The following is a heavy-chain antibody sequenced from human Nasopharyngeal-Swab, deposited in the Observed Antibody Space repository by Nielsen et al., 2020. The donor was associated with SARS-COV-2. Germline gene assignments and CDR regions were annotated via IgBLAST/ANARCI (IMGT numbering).Heavy chain of an antibody. CDR3: EIGAAVGTLNHGMDV. V-gene: IGHV5-51*01. CDR1: GYRFTDYW. CDR2: IFPGDYDT. D-gene: IGHD1-26*01. J-gene: IGHJ6*02. Sequence: GESLKISCATSGYRFTDYWIAWVRQAPGKGLECMGTIFPGDYDTRYSPSFEGRVTISVDQSITTAYLHWTSLKDSDTAKYYCEIGAAVGTLNHGMDVWGQGTLVTVSS.